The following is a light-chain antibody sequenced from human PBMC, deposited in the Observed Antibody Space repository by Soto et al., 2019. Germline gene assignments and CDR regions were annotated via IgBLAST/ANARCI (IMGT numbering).Light chain of an antibody. J-gene: IGKJ1*01. Sequence: DIQMTQSPSTLSASVGDRVTITCRASQSINIWLAWYQQKAGKAPKLLIYDASTLESGVPPRFSGSGSRTSFTLTISSLQPDDFATYYCQEYNSWRGEWTFGQGTKVEIK. CDR3: QEYNSWRGEWT. V-gene: IGKV1-5*01. CDR2: DAS. CDR1: QSINIW.